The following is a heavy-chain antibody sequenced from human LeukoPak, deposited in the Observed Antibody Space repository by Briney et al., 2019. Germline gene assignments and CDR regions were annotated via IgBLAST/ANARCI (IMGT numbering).Heavy chain of an antibody. CDR3: AKGSYTSSSKGLDY. J-gene: IGHJ4*02. D-gene: IGHD6-6*01. Sequence: GGSLRLSCAASGFTFRTYWMYWVRQVPGKGLEWVSRISTDGSRTAYADSVKGRFTISRDNSKNTLYLQMNSLRAEDTAVYYCAKGSYTSSSKGLDYWGQGTLVTVSS. CDR2: ISTDGSRT. CDR1: GFTFRTYW. V-gene: IGHV3-74*01.